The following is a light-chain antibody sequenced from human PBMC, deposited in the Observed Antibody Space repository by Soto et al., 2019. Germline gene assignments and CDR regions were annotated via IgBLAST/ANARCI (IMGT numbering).Light chain of an antibody. CDR2: KAS. CDR1: QIISFR. J-gene: IGKJ1*01. V-gene: IGKV1-5*03. CDR3: QQYDTYPLT. Sequence: DIQMTQSPSTLSASVGDRVTITSRASQIISFRLAWFQQKPGKAPNLLIYKASSLESGVPSRFSGSRSGTEFTLTISSLQPDDFATYYCQQYDTYPLTFGQGTKVEV.